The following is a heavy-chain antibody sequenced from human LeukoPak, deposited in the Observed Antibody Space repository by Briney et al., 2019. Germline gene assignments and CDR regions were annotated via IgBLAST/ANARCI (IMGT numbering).Heavy chain of an antibody. CDR1: GYTFTGYY. CDR2: MNPNSGNT. D-gene: IGHD3-10*01. Sequence: ASVKVSCKASGYTFTGYYMHWVRQAPGQGLEWMGWMNPNSGNTGYAQKFQGRVTMTRNTSISTAYMELSSLRSEDTAVYYCARWVRGVIQDYYNYGMDVWGQGTTVTVSS. J-gene: IGHJ6*02. V-gene: IGHV1-8*02. CDR3: ARWVRGVIQDYYNYGMDV.